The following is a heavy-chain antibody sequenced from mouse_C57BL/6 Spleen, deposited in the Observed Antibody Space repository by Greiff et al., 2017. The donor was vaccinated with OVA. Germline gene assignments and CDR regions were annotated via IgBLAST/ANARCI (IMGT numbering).Heavy chain of an antibody. CDR2: IDPNSGGT. V-gene: IGHV1-72*01. J-gene: IGHJ1*03. CDR3: ARGAFDYGSSYDWYFDV. Sequence: QVQLQQPGAELVKPGASVKLSCKASGYTFTSYWMHWVKQRPGRGLEWIGRIDPNSGGTKYNEKFKSKATLTVDKPSSTAYMQLSSLTSEDSAVYYCARGAFDYGSSYDWYFDVWGTGTTVTVSS. CDR1: GYTFTSYW. D-gene: IGHD1-1*01.